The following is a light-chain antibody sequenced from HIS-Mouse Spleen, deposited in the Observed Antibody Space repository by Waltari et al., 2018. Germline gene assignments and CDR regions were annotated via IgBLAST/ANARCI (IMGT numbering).Light chain of an antibody. CDR2: EGS. Sequence: QSALTQPASVSGSPGQSITISCTGTSSDVGSYNLVSWYQQHPGKAPKLMIYEGSKRPSGVSTRFSGSKSGNTASLTISGLQAEDEVDYYCCSYAGSSTFEVFGGGTKLTVL. V-gene: IGLV2-23*03. CDR3: CSYAGSSTFEV. CDR1: SSDVGSYNL. J-gene: IGLJ2*01.